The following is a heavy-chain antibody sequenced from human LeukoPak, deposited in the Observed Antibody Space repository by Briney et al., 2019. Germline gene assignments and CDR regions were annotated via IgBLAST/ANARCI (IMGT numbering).Heavy chain of an antibody. CDR3: ARVSRDFYSNYYYYYGMDV. V-gene: IGHV3-7*01. J-gene: IGHJ6*02. CDR2: IKQDGSEK. CDR1: GFTFSSYW. D-gene: IGHD4-11*01. Sequence: GGSLRLSCAASGFTFSSYWMSWVRQAPGKGLEWVANIKQDGSEKYYVDSVKGRFTISRDNAKNSLYLQVNSLRAEDTAVYYCARVSRDFYSNYYYYYGMDVWGQGTTVTVSS.